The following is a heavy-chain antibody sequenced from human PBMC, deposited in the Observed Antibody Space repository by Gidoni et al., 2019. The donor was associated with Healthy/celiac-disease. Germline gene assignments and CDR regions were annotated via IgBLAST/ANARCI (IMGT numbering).Heavy chain of an antibody. CDR1: GYTFTSYD. D-gene: IGHD2-15*01. V-gene: IGHV1-8*01. J-gene: IGHJ4*02. CDR3: ARLGTLGYCSGGSCYRYYFDY. CDR2: MNPNSGNT. Sequence: QVQLVQSGAEVKKPGASVKVSCKASGYTFTSYDINWVRQATGQGLEWMGWMNPNSGNTGYAQKFQGRVTMTRNTSISTAYMELSSLRSEDTAVYYCARLGTLGYCSGGSCYRYYFDYWGQGTLVTVSS.